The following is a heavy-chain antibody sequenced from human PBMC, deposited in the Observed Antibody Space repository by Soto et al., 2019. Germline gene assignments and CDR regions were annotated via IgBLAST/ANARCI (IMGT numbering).Heavy chain of an antibody. CDR3: ARQVTDCSGGSCHAYFDY. CDR2: IYYSGYT. V-gene: IGHV4-39*01. J-gene: IGHJ4*02. Sequence: SETQSHTCTVSGGSTISNGDYWGWISQPPGKGLEWIVSIYYSGYTYYNPSRKSRLSMSVDTSKNQFSLKLRSVTAADTAVYYCARQVTDCSGGSCHAYFDYWGQGSLVTVS. CDR1: GGSTISNGDY. D-gene: IGHD2-15*01.